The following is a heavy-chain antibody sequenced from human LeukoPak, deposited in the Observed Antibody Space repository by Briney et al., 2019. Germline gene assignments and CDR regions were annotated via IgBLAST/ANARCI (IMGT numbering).Heavy chain of an antibody. V-gene: IGHV3-9*01. J-gene: IGHJ4*02. CDR1: GFTFDDYA. CDR2: ISWNSGSI. D-gene: IGHD3-22*01. Sequence: PGGSLRLSCAASGFTFDDYAMHWVRQAPGKGLEWVSGISWNSGSIGYADSVKGRFTISRDNAKNSLYLQMNSLRAEDTAVYYCARVGNYDSSGYYDYWGQGTLVTVSS. CDR3: ARVGNYDSSGYYDY.